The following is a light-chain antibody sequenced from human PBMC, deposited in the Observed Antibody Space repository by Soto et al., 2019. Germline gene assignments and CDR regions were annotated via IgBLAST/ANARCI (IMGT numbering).Light chain of an antibody. J-gene: IGLJ1*01. CDR2: NNN. Sequence: QSVLTQPPSVSGAPGQRVTISCTGTTSNIGAGYDVHWYQQPPGTAPKLVIYNNNNRPSGVPDRFSGSKSGTSASLAITGLQAEDEADYYCQSYDSSLSGYVFGTGTQLTVL. CDR1: TSNIGAGYD. CDR3: QSYDSSLSGYV. V-gene: IGLV1-40*01.